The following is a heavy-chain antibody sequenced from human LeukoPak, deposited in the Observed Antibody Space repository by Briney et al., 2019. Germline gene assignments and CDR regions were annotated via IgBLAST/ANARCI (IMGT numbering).Heavy chain of an antibody. CDR1: GFTFSSYS. CDR3: ARDLGIAVAFNFGAFDI. V-gene: IGHV3-21*01. Sequence: GGSLRLSCAASGFTFSSYSMNWVRQAPGKGLEWVSSISSSSSYIYYADSVKGRFTISRDNAKNSLYLQMNSLRAEETAVYYCARDLGIAVAFNFGAFDIWGQGTMVTVSS. CDR2: ISSSSSYI. D-gene: IGHD6-19*01. J-gene: IGHJ3*02.